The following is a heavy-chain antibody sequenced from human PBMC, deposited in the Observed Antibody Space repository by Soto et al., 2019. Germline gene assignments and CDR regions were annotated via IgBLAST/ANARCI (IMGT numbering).Heavy chain of an antibody. CDR3: ARQPRCNSTYCLGYDYYFNS. CDR2: VYYSGST. V-gene: IGHV4-39*01. CDR1: GGAVGSSSYY. Sequence: PXGTLSLACTVCGGAVGSSSYYWGWIRQPPGKGLEWIGSVYYSGSTYDNPSLKGRVTMSVDTSKNQISLKLNSLTAADTAVYFCARQPRCNSTYCLGYDYYFNSWGQGTLVNVSX. J-gene: IGHJ4*02. D-gene: IGHD2-2*01.